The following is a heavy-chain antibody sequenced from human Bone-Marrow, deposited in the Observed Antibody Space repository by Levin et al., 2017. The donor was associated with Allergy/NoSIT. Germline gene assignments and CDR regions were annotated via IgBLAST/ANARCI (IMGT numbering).Heavy chain of an antibody. CDR1: GLTFSKAW. Sequence: GGSLRLSCAVSGLTFSKAWMSWVRQAPGKGLEWVGRIEGDTDGWTGHYAEPVKGRFIISRDESTNMVYLQMNSLKTEDTAVYYCTTLPRIILYGVVIDYWGQGTLVTVSS. CDR3: TTLPRIILYGVVIDY. V-gene: IGHV3-15*04. D-gene: IGHD3-3*01. CDR2: IEGDTDGWTG. J-gene: IGHJ4*02.